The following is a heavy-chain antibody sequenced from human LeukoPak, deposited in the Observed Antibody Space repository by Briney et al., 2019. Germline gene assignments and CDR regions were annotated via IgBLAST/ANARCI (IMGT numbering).Heavy chain of an antibody. D-gene: IGHD3-10*01. CDR3: ARVPYYYGSGSYVYYYYMDV. J-gene: IGHJ6*03. V-gene: IGHV3-21*04. Sequence: GGSLRLSCAASGFTFSSYSMNWVRQAPGKGLEWVSSISSSSSYIYYADSVKGRFTISRDNAKNSLYLQMNSLRAEDTALYYCARVPYYYGSGSYVYYYYMDVWGKGTTVTVSS. CDR1: GFTFSSYS. CDR2: ISSSSSYI.